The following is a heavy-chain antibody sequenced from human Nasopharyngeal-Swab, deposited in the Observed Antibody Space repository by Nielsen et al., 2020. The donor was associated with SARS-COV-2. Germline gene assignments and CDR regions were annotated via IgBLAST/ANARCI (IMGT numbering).Heavy chain of an antibody. CDR2: ISSRSTTM. CDR3: ATTSEFWGDYSPTRGYFFDY. Sequence: WIRRPPGKELEWVAYISSRSTTMYYAHSVRGRFTISRDNARNSLYLEMSSLRDEDTAVYYCATTSEFWGDYSPTRGYFFDYWSRGTLVTVSS. V-gene: IGHV3-48*02. J-gene: IGHJ4*02. D-gene: IGHD3-3*01.